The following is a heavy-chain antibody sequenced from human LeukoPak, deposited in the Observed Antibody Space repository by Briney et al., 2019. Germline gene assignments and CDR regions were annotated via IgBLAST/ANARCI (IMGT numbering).Heavy chain of an antibody. Sequence: SETLSLTCTVSGGSISSYYWSWIRQPAGKGLEWIGRIYTSGSTNYNPSLKSRVTISVDTSRTQFSLRLTSVTAADTAVYYCARRRKIQLWPSGGGDAFDIWGQGTMVTVSS. J-gene: IGHJ3*02. CDR2: IYTSGST. V-gene: IGHV4-4*07. CDR1: GGSISSYY. CDR3: ARRRKIQLWPSGGGDAFDI. D-gene: IGHD5-18*01.